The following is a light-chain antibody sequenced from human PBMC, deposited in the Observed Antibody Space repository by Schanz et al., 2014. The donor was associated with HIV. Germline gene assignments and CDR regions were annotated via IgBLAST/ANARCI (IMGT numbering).Light chain of an antibody. CDR3: QQGGSWPLT. J-gene: IGKJ4*01. CDR2: DAS. CDR1: QRLSSSY. Sequence: EIVLTQSPGSLSLSPGGRATLSCGASQRLSSSYLAWYQQKRDQPPRLVIYDASSRATGISDRFSGSGSGTDFTLTINSLEPEDFALYYCQQGGSWPLTFGGGTTVEIK. V-gene: IGKV3D-20*02.